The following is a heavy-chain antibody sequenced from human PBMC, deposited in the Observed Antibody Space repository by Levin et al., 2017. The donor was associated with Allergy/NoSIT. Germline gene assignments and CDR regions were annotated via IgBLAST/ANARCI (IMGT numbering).Heavy chain of an antibody. CDR1: GFTFSSYW. J-gene: IGHJ5*02. CDR3: ARIVLRTGVGNWFDP. Sequence: SCAASGFTFSSYWMNWVRQAPGKGLEWVANIKQDGSEKYYVDSVKGRFTISRDNAKNSLYLQMNSLRAEDTAVYYCARIVLRTGVGNWFDPWGQGTLVTVSS. D-gene: IGHD3-3*01. CDR2: IKQDGSEK. V-gene: IGHV3-7*01.